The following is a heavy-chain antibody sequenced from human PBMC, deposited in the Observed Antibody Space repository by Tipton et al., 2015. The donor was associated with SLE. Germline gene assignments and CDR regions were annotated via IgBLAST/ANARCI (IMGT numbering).Heavy chain of an antibody. Sequence: TLSLTCTVSGGSIGSHYWSWIRQPPGKGLEWIGYIYYSGSTNYNPSLKSRLTILVDTSKNQFSLKLSSVTAADTAVYYCARGGYCSGGSCYSLLYWGQGTLVTVSS. V-gene: IGHV4-59*08. CDR1: GGSIGSHY. CDR2: IYYSGST. D-gene: IGHD2-15*01. CDR3: ARGGYCSGGSCYSLLY. J-gene: IGHJ4*02.